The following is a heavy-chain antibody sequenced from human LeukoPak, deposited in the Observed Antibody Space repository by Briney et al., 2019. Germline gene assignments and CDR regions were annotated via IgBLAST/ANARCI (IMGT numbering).Heavy chain of an antibody. CDR3: ARGTADASTGYYPGLDY. V-gene: IGHV3-23*01. CDR1: EFTFNNYA. J-gene: IGHJ4*02. Sequence: PGGSLRLSCAASEFTFNNYAMNWVRQAPGKGLEWVSAISGSGGSTYYADSVKGRFTISRDNAKNSLYLQMNSLRAEDTAVYYCARGTADASTGYYPGLDYWGQGTLVTVSS. D-gene: IGHD3-9*01. CDR2: ISGSGGST.